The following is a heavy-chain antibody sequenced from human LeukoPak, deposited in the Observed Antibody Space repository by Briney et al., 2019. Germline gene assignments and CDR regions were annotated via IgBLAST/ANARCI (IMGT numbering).Heavy chain of an antibody. CDR2: IVVGSGNT. V-gene: IGHV1-58*02. D-gene: IGHD1-26*01. J-gene: IGHJ4*02. CDR1: GFTLTSSA. Sequence: SVKVSCKASGFTLTSSAMQWVRQARGQRLEWIGWIVVGSGNTNYAQKFQERVTITRDMSTSTAYMELSSLRSEDTAVYYCAARSTNSGSLGVFDYWGQGTLVTVSS. CDR3: AARSTNSGSLGVFDY.